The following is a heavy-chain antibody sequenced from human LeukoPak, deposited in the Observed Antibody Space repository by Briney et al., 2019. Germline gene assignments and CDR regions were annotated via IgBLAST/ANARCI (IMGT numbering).Heavy chain of an antibody. CDR1: GFTFSSYA. V-gene: IGHV3-20*04. CDR3: ARDYYYYMDV. J-gene: IGHJ6*03. Sequence: PGGSLRLSCAASGFTFSSYAMSWVRQAPGKGLEWVSGINWNGGSTGYADSVKGRFTISRDNAKNSLYLQMSSLRAEDTALYYCARDYYYYMDVWGKGTTVTVSS. CDR2: INWNGGST.